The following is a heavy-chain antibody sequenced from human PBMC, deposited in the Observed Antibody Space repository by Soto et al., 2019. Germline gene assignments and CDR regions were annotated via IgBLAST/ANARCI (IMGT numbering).Heavy chain of an antibody. Sequence: GGSLRLSCAASGFTFSSYAMSWVRQAPGKGLEWVSAISGSGGSTYYADSVKGRFTISRDNSKNTLYLQMNSLRAEDTAVYYCAKSVVRGVIITPDYWGQGTLVTVSS. CDR3: AKSVVRGVIITPDY. CDR2: ISGSGGST. CDR1: GFTFSSYA. D-gene: IGHD3-10*01. J-gene: IGHJ4*02. V-gene: IGHV3-23*01.